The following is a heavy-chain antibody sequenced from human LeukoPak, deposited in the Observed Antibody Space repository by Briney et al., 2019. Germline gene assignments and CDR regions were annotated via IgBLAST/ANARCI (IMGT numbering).Heavy chain of an antibody. J-gene: IGHJ4*02. Sequence: GGTLRLSCAASGFTFSSYVMSWVRQAPGKGLEWVASIREDGSEKTSVDSVKGRFTISRDNAKNSLYLQMDSLRAEDTAVYYCARGPTNGQAFDYWGQGTLVSVSS. CDR1: GFTFSSYV. D-gene: IGHD2-8*01. CDR2: IREDGSEK. CDR3: ARGPTNGQAFDY. V-gene: IGHV3-7*01.